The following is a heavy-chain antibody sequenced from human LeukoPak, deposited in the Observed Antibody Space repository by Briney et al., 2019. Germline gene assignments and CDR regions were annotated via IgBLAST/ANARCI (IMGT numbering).Heavy chain of an antibody. D-gene: IGHD2-2*02. Sequence: GGSLRLSCAASGFTFSNAWMSWVRQAPGKGLEWVGRIKSKTDGGTTDYAATVKGRFTISRDDSKNTLYLQMNSLKTEDTAVYYCTTDPIVVVPAALPGAFDIWGQGTMVTVSS. J-gene: IGHJ3*02. V-gene: IGHV3-15*01. CDR3: TTDPIVVVPAALPGAFDI. CDR2: IKSKTDGGTT. CDR1: GFTFSNAW.